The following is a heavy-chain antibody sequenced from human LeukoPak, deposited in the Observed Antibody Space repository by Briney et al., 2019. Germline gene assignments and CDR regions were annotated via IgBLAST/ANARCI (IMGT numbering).Heavy chain of an antibody. J-gene: IGHJ4*02. CDR2: IYYSGST. V-gene: IGHV4-59*01. D-gene: IGHD3-22*01. CDR3: ARGMYYDSSGYPFDY. Sequence: SETLSLTCTVSGGSISSYYWSWIRQPPGKGLEWLGYIYYSGSTNHNPSLKSRVTISVNTSKNQFSLKLSSVTAADTAVYYCARGMYYDSSGYPFDYWGQGTLVTVSS. CDR1: GGSISSYY.